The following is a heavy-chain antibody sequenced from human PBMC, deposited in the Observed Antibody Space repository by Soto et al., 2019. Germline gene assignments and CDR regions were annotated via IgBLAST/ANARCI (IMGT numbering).Heavy chain of an antibody. CDR3: ARDPHSLDY. Sequence: GGSLRLSCAASGFTFSSFSMNWVRQAPGKGLEWVSYISKNVVTKFYADSVKGRFTISRDNAKNSLSLQMNSLRAEDTAVYYCARDPHSLDYWGQGTLVTVSS. J-gene: IGHJ4*02. CDR1: GFTFSSFS. V-gene: IGHV3-48*01. CDR2: ISKNVVTK.